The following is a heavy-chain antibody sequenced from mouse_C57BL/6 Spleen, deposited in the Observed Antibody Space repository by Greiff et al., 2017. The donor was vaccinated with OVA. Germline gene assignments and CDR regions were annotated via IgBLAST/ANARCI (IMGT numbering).Heavy chain of an antibody. CDR1: GFTFSDYY. CDR3: ARDLIYYGNPVGFDG. D-gene: IGHD2-1*01. V-gene: IGHV5-16*01. CDR2: INYDGSST. J-gene: IGHJ1*03. Sequence: EVNVVESEGGLVQPGSSMKLSCTASGFTFSDYYMAWVRPVPEKGLEWVANINYDGSSTYYLDSLKSRFIISRDNAKNILYLQMSSLKSEDTATYYCARDLIYYGNPVGFDGWGTGTTVTVSS.